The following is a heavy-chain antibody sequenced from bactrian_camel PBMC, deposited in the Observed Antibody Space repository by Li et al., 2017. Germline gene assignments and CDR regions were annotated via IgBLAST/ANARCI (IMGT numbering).Heavy chain of an antibody. CDR1: RYSYSGNT. CDR3: AADRAWVNLVRGRGAY. V-gene: IGHV3S53*01. Sequence: HVQLVESGGGSVQAGGSLRLSCVASRYSYSGNTMGWFRQASGKQREGVAAIWTFNGRATYADSVKGRFTISHDNDKNTVYLQMNSLKPEDTAMYYCAADRAWVNLVRGRGAYWGQGTQVTVSS. D-gene: IGHD3*01. CDR2: IWTFNGRA. J-gene: IGHJ4*01.